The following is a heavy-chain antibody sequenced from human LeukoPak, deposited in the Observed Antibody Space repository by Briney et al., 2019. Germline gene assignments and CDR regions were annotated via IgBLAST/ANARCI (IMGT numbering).Heavy chain of an antibody. J-gene: IGHJ4*02. Sequence: PSETLSLTCTVSGGSIINYYWNWIRQAPPGKGLEWIGYIYHSGTTNYNPSLKSRVTMSVDTSKNQFSLKLSSVTAADTAVYYCARGGQWPCIDYWGQGTLVTVSS. CDR3: ARGGQWPCIDY. D-gene: IGHD6-19*01. CDR1: GGSIINYY. V-gene: IGHV4-59*08. CDR2: IYHSGTT.